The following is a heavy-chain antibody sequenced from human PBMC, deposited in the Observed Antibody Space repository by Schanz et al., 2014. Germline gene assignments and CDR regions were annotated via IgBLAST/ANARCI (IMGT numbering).Heavy chain of an antibody. D-gene: IGHD1-7*01. CDR3: AMGGYQLHH. Sequence: EVRLLESGGGVVQPGRSLRLSCAASGFTFSSYGMNWVRQAPGKGLEWVSHINSDGTTTTYADSVKGRFTISRDNAENTLYLQMNSLRVEDTAVYYCAMGGYQLHHWGQGTLVTVSS. CDR1: GFTFSSYG. CDR2: INSDGTTT. J-gene: IGHJ4*02. V-gene: IGHV3-74*02.